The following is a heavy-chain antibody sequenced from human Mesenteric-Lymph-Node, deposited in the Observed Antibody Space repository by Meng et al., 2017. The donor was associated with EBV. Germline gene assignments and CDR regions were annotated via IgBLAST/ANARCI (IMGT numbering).Heavy chain of an antibody. V-gene: IGHV4-4*02. CDR2: IYHSGST. CDR3: ARRSGSYYGYFDY. J-gene: IGHJ4*02. CDR1: GGSINSNNW. D-gene: IGHD1-26*01. Sequence: GHLEGVGPGLVKTYQTLSLTGAVSGGSINSNNWWNWVRQPPGKGLEWIGEIYHSGSTNYSPSLKSRVTISVDTSKDQFSLRLRSVTAADTAVYYCARRSGSYYGYFDYWGQGTLVTVSS.